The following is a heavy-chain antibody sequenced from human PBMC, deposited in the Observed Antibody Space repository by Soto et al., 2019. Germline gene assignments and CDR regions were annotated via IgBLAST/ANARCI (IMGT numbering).Heavy chain of an antibody. CDR1: GFTFSSYS. D-gene: IGHD3-10*01. J-gene: IGHJ4*02. V-gene: IGHV3-48*01. Sequence: PGGSLILSCAASGFTFSSYSMHWVRQAPGKGLEWVSYISSSSSTIFYADSVKGRFTISRDNAKNSLYLQMNSLRAEDTAVYYCARAERTGFGELDYWGQGTLVTVSS. CDR2: ISSSSSTI. CDR3: ARAERTGFGELDY.